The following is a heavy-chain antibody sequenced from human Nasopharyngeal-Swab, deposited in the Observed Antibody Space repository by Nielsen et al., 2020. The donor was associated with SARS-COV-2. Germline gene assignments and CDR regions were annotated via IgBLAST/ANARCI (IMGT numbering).Heavy chain of an antibody. J-gene: IGHJ4*02. Sequence: SETLSLTCTVSGGSISSYYWSWIRQPPGKGLEWIGYIYYSGSTYYNPSLKSRVTISVDTSKNQFSLKLSSVTAADTAVYYCARDVTIFGVVRFPYYFDYWGQGTLVTVSS. V-gene: IGHV4-59*12. CDR1: GGSISSYY. D-gene: IGHD3-3*01. CDR3: ARDVTIFGVVRFPYYFDY. CDR2: IYYSGST.